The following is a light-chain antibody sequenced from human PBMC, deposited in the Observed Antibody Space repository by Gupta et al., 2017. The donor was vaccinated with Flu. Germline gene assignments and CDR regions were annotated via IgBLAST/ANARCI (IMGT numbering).Light chain of an antibody. CDR2: YDN. CDR3: PCYDSMTSDFV. V-gene: IGLV6-57*01. Sequence: NFILTQPHSVSQSPRTTVTTSCPRTSGSIATTDVQWSQQRPGSSPTNVIFYDNRRLSGVPDRFSCAIDSASKSALPIISGLKAEEEADYCGPCYDSMTSDFVFGGGTKLTVL. CDR1: SGSIATTD. J-gene: IGLJ2*01.